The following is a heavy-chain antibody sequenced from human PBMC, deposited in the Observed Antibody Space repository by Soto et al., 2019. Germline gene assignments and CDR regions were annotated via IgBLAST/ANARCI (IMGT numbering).Heavy chain of an antibody. CDR1: GYTFTSYG. CDR3: ASDRPLQLSHY. Sequence: QVQLVQSGAEVKKPGASVKVSCKASGYTFTSYGISWVRQAPGQGLEWMGWISAYKGNTNYAQKLRGRVTMTTDTPTSKPNMELKSLRSDDTPVYYCASDRPLQLSHYWDQGELVTVSS. V-gene: IGHV1-18*01. J-gene: IGHJ4*02. D-gene: IGHD5-18*01. CDR2: ISAYKGNT.